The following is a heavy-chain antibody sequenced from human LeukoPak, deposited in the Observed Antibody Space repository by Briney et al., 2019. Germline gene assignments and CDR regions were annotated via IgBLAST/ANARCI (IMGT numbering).Heavy chain of an antibody. Sequence: PSETLSLTCTVSGGSISSGDYYWSWIRQPPGKGLEWIGYIYYSGSTYYNPSLKSRVTISVDTSKNQFSLKLSSVTAADTAVYYCARASIAAAGDFDYWGQGTLVTVSS. CDR2: IYYSGST. D-gene: IGHD6-13*01. V-gene: IGHV4-30-4*01. CDR3: ARASIAAAGDFDY. CDR1: GGSISSGDYY. J-gene: IGHJ4*02.